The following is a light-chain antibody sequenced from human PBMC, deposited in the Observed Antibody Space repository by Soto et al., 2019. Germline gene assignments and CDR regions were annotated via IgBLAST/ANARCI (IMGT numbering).Light chain of an antibody. J-gene: IGLJ1*01. CDR1: SSDVGGYNS. CDR2: EVS. Sequence: QSALTQPASVSGSPGQSITISCTGTSSDVGGYNSVSWYQHHPGKAPKLMIYEVSNRPSGVSNRFSGSKSGNTASLTISGLQAEDEADYYCSSYTTRSSLYVFGTGTKVT. CDR3: SSYTTRSSLYV. V-gene: IGLV2-14*01.